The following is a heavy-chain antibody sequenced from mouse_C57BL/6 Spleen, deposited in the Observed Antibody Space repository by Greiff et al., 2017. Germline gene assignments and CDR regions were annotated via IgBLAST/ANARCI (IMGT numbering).Heavy chain of an antibody. CDR3: AREGITTVVDFDY. CDR2: IYPRSGNT. Sequence: VQLQQSGAELARPGASVKLSCKASGYTFTSYGISWVKQRTGQGLEWIGEIYPRSGNTYYNEKFKGKATLTADKSSSTAYMELRSLTSEDSAVYFCAREGITTVVDFDYWGQGTTRTVSS. D-gene: IGHD1-1*01. J-gene: IGHJ2*01. CDR1: GYTFTSYG. V-gene: IGHV1-81*01.